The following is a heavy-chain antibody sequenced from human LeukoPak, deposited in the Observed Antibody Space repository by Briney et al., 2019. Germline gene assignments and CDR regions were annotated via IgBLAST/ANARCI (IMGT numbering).Heavy chain of an antibody. J-gene: IGHJ4*02. CDR3: ARVGDSSGYYSGYFDY. V-gene: IGHV3-21*01. CDR1: GFTFSSYS. CDR2: ISSSSSYI. Sequence: GGSLRLSCAASGFTFSSYSMNWVRQAPGKGLEWVSSISSSSSYIYYADSVKGRFTISRDNAKNSLYRQMNSLRAEDTAVYYCARVGDSSGYYSGYFDYWGQGTLVTVSS. D-gene: IGHD3-22*01.